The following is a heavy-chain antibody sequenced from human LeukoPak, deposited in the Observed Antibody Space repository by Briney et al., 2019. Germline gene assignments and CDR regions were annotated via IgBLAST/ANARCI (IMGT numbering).Heavy chain of an antibody. CDR3: ARRSTIGWNLGAFDI. V-gene: IGHV4-34*01. D-gene: IGHD5-24*01. Sequence: PSQTLSLTCAVYGGSFSGYYWSWIRQPPGKGLEWIGEINHSGSTNYNPSLKSRVTISVDTSKNQFSLKLSSVTAADTAVYYCARRSTIGWNLGAFDIWGQGTMVTVSS. CDR1: GGSFSGYY. J-gene: IGHJ3*02. CDR2: INHSGST.